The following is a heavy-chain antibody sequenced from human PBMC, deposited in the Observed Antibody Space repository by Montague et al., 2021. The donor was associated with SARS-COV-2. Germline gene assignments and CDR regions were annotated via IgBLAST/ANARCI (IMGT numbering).Heavy chain of an antibody. V-gene: IGHV4-61*02. CDR3: ARDGYSSGWNGLHWFDP. CDR1: IGSISSGSYY. D-gene: IGHD6-25*01. CDR2: IYTSGST. Sequence: TLSLICTVYIGSISSGSYYWSWIRQPAGKGLEWIGRIYTSGSTNYNPSLKSRVTISVDTSKNQFSLKLSSVTAADTAVYYCARDGYSSGWNGLHWFDPWGQGTLVTVSS. J-gene: IGHJ5*02.